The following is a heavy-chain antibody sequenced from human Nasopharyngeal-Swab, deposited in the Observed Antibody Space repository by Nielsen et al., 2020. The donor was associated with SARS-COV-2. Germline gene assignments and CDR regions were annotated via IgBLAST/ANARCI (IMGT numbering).Heavy chain of an antibody. Sequence: SGPTLVKPTQTLTLTCTFSGFSLSTSGMCVSWIRQPPGKALEWLALIDWDDDKYYSTSLKTRLTISKDTSKNQVVLTMTNMDPVDTATYYCARILYDILTGYYVGFDYWGQGTLVTVSS. J-gene: IGHJ4*02. CDR2: IDWDDDK. CDR1: GFSLSTSGMC. D-gene: IGHD3-9*01. CDR3: ARILYDILTGYYVGFDY. V-gene: IGHV2-70*01.